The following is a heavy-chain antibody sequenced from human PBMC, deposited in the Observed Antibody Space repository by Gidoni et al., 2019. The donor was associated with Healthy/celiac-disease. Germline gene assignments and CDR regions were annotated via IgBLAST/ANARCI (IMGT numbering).Heavy chain of an antibody. D-gene: IGHD6-6*01. CDR2: ISASGGTT. J-gene: IGHJ4*02. CDR1: GFTFSSYA. Sequence: EVQLLGSGGGLVQRGGSLRLSCAASGFTFSSYAMSWVRQAPGKGLEWVSAISASGGTTYYADSVKGRFTISRDNSKNTLFLQMNSLRAEDTAVYYCAKVDPTGGLSSSYPNFDYWGQGTLVTVSS. CDR3: AKVDPTGGLSSSYPNFDY. V-gene: IGHV3-23*01.